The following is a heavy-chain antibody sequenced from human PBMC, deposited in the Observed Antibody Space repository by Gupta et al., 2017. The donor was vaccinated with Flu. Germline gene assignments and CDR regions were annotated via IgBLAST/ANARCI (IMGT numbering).Heavy chain of an antibody. CDR2: IHHSGRT. D-gene: IGHD1-26*01. CDR1: GDSTGRNKW. J-gene: IGHJ4*02. V-gene: IGHV4-4*02. Sequence: QMQLQESGPGLVKPSETLSLTCGVSGDSTGRNKWWSWFRQAPEKGLEWIGEIHHSGRTNYNPSLSSRVTISVDIPKNHFSLELRSVTAADTAVYFCAVKDFGSAIWPVFDYWGQGALVTVSS. CDR3: AVKDFGSAIWPVFDY.